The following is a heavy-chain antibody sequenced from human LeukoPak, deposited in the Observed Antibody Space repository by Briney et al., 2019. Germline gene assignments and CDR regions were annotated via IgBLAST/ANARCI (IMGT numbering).Heavy chain of an antibody. Sequence: SETLSLTCTVSGGSISSYYWSWIRQPAGKALEWIGRIYASGSTNYNPSLKYRVTITTDTSKNQLSLKLSSVTSAHTAVYYCAGAPAGSLEWLSPFDYWGQGTLVTVSS. V-gene: IGHV4-4*07. J-gene: IGHJ4*02. CDR2: IYASGST. CDR3: AGAPAGSLEWLSPFDY. CDR1: GGSISSYY. D-gene: IGHD3-3*01.